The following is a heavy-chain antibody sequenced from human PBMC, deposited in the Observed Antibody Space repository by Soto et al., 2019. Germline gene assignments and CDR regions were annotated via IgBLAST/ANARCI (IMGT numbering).Heavy chain of an antibody. V-gene: IGHV3-21*01. J-gene: IGHJ4*02. CDR3: AVALGSARGG. CDR1: GFTFSSYS. CDR2: ISSSSSYI. Sequence: EVQLVESGGGLVKPGGSLRLSCAASGFTFSSYSMNWVRQAPGKGLEWVSSISSSSSYIYYADSVKGRFTISGNNAKNSLYRQINSLRAEDTAVYYWAVALGSARGGWGQGTLVTVSS. D-gene: IGHD3-10*01.